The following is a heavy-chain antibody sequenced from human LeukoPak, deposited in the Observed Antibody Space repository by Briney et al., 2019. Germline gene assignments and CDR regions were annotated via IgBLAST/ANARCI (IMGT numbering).Heavy chain of an antibody. V-gene: IGHV3-30*02. CDR3: ARAIAAAGPAPYYYYYYYMDV. D-gene: IGHD6-13*01. Sequence: GGSLRLSCAASGFTFSSYGMHWVRQAPGKGLEWVAFIRYDGSNKYYADSVKGRFTISRDNSKNTLYLQMNSLRAEDTAVYYCARAIAAAGPAPYYYYYYYMDVWGKGTTVTISS. J-gene: IGHJ6*03. CDR2: IRYDGSNK. CDR1: GFTFSSYG.